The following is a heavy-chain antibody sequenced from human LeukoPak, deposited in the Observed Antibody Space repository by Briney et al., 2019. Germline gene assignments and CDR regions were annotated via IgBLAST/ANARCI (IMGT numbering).Heavy chain of an antibody. CDR1: GFTVSSYW. Sequence: GGSLRLSCAASGFTVSSYWMNRARQAPGKGLEWVASINHNGNVNYYVDSVKGRFTISRDNAKNSLYLQMGNLRAEDTAVYFCARGGGLDVWGQGATVTVSS. J-gene: IGHJ6*02. CDR2: INHNGNVN. V-gene: IGHV3-7*03. CDR3: ARGGGLDV. D-gene: IGHD3-16*01.